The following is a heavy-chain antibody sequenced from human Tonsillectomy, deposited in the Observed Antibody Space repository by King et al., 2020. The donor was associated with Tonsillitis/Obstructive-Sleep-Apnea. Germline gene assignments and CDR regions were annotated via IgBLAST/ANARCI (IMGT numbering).Heavy chain of an antibody. D-gene: IGHD4-17*01. CDR1: GFTFDDHG. V-gene: IGHV3-20*04. J-gene: IGHJ4*02. CDR3: AKNYGDPDD. CDR2: INWNGDGT. Sequence: VQLVESGGGVVRPGGSLRLSCAASGFTFDDHGMSWVRQAPGKGLEGVSGINWNGDGTGYTDSVKGRFTISRDNAKNSLYLQMNNLRVEDTAFYYCAKNYGDPDDWGQGTLVTVSS.